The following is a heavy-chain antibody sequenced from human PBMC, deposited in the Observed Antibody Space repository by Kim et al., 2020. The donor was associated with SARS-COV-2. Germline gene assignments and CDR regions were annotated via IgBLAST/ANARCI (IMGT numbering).Heavy chain of an antibody. CDR3: AREKGSYCSGGSCYSLIAPYYGMDV. CDR1: GYTFTSYG. Sequence: ASVKVSCKASGYTFTSYGISWVRQAPGQGLEWMGWISAYNGNTNYAQKLQGRVTMTTDTSTSTAYMELRSLRSDDTAVYYCAREKGSYCSGGSCYSLIAPYYGMDVWGQGTTVTVSS. J-gene: IGHJ6*02. D-gene: IGHD2-15*01. V-gene: IGHV1-18*01. CDR2: ISAYNGNT.